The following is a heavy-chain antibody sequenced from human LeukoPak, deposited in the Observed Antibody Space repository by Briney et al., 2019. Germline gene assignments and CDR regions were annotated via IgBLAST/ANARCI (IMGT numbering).Heavy chain of an antibody. V-gene: IGHV1-69*13. J-gene: IGHJ4*02. CDR3: ARDGYCTNGVCHTESYYFDY. CDR2: IIPIFGTA. D-gene: IGHD2-8*01. CDR1: GGTFSSYA. Sequence: SVKVSCKASGGTFSSYAISWVRQAPGQGLEWMGGIIPIFGTANYAQKFQGRVTITADESTSTAYMELSSLRSEDTAVYYCARDGYCTNGVCHTESYYFDYWGQGTLVTVSS.